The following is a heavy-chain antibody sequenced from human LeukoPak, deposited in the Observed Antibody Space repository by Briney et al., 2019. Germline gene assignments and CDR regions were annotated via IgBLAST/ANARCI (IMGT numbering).Heavy chain of an antibody. CDR1: GGSFSGYY. J-gene: IGHJ6*02. V-gene: IGHV4-34*01. Sequence: PETLSLTRAVSGGSFSGYYWSWIRQPPGKGLEWIGEINHSGSTNYNTSLKSRVTISVDTSKTQFSLKRSSVTAAYTAVYYCARAQGLENYYYYGMDVWGQGTTVTVSS. D-gene: IGHD6-19*01. CDR2: INHSGST. CDR3: ARAQGLENYYYYGMDV.